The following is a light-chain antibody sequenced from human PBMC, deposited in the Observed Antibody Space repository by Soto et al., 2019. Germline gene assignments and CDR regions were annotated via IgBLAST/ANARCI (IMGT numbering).Light chain of an antibody. Sequence: EVVLTQSPVTLSLSPGERATLSYRASQSFRGLLAWYQQKPGQAPRLLIYDAYNRPTGIPPRFSGSGSRTDFTITISSLEPEDSAVYYCQQRHMWPITFGQGTRLEI. CDR3: QQRHMWPIT. V-gene: IGKV3-11*01. CDR1: QSFRGL. J-gene: IGKJ5*01. CDR2: DAY.